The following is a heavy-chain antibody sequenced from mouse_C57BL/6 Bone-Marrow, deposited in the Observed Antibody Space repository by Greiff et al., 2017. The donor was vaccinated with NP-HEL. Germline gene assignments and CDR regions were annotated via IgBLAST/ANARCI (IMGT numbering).Heavy chain of an antibody. V-gene: IGHV1-50*01. Sequence: QVQLQQPGAELVKPGASVKLSCKASGYTFTSYWMQWVKQRPGQGLEWIGEIDPSDSYTNYNQKFKGKATLTVDTSSSTAYMPLSSLTSEDSAVYYFGREGYGSSYAMDYWGQGTSVTVSS. CDR1: GYTFTSYW. J-gene: IGHJ4*01. D-gene: IGHD1-1*01. CDR3: GREGYGSSYAMDY. CDR2: IDPSDSYT.